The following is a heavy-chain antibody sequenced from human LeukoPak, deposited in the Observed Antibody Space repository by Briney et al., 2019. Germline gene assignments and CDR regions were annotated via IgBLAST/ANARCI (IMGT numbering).Heavy chain of an antibody. CDR2: INHSGST. D-gene: IGHD6-13*01. CDR1: GGSFSGYY. V-gene: IGHV4-34*01. J-gene: IGHJ4*02. CDR3: ATCGGGIAAAGSLDY. Sequence: SETLSLTCAVYGGSFSGYYWSWIRQPPGKGLEWIGEINHSGSTNYNPSLKSRVTISADTSKNQFSLKLSPVTAADTAVYYCATCGGGIAAAGSLDYWGQGTLVTVSS.